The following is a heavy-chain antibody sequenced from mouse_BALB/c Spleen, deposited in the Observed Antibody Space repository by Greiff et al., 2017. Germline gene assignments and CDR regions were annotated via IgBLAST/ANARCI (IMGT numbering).Heavy chain of an antibody. Sequence: VKLQQSGAELVRPGSSVKISCKASGYAFSSYWMNWVKQRPGQGLEWIGQIYPGDGDTNYNGKFKGKATLTADKSSSTAYMQLSSLTSEDSAVYCCARRTYYGNYFDYWGQGTTLTVSS. D-gene: IGHD2-10*01. V-gene: IGHV1-80*01. CDR1: GYAFSSYW. CDR3: ARRTYYGNYFDY. J-gene: IGHJ2*01. CDR2: IYPGDGDT.